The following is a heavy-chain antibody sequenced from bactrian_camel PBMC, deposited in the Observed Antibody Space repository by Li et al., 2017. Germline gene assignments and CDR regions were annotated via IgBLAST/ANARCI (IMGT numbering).Heavy chain of an antibody. D-gene: IGHD1*01. J-gene: IGHJ4*01. CDR3: APQGDAYDCYSESWRTSPTFEN. V-gene: IGHV3S40*01. Sequence: VQLVESGGGSVQAGGSLRLSCAASAYTYNSNCKGWFRQAPGKEREGVAAIYRGGGGNVYYADSVKDRFTISQDNAKNTVYLQMNSLKPEDTAMYYCAPQGDAYDCYSESWRTSPTFENWGQGTQVTVS. CDR2: IYRGGGGNV. CDR1: AYTYNSNC.